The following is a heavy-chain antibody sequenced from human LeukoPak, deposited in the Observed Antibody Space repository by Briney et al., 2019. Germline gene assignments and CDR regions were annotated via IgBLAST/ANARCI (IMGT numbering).Heavy chain of an antibody. CDR2: INPNSGDT. J-gene: IGHJ4*02. CDR3: ARDPRGTYDY. D-gene: IGHD5-12*01. V-gene: IGHV1-2*02. Sequence: ASLKVSCKASGYSFTAAYHIHWLRQAPGQGPGFMGWINPNSGDTRYAQKFQGRVTVTRDTVISTAYMELNSLTSDDTAVYYCARDPRGTYDYWGQGTLVTVSS. CDR1: GYSFTAAYH.